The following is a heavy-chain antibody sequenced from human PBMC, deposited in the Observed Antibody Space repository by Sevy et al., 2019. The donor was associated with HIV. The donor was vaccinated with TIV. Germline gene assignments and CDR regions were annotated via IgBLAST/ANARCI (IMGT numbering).Heavy chain of an antibody. D-gene: IGHD5-18*01. CDR2: IDTDGSTT. V-gene: IGHV3-74*01. Sequence: VGSLRLSCAASGFTFSSYWMHWVRQAPGKGLVWVSRIDTDGSTTTYAASVKGPFTISRNNAKNTLYLQMNSLRAEDTAVYYCARVRYNYGHDYWGQGTLVTVSS. CDR1: GFTFSSYW. J-gene: IGHJ4*02. CDR3: ARVRYNYGHDY.